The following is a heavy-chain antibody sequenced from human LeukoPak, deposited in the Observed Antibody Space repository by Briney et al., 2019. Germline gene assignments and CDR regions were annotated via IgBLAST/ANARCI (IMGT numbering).Heavy chain of an antibody. CDR3: ARGITMVRGVITP. J-gene: IGHJ5*02. Sequence: SETLSLTCRVSDYYINNGYYWGWIRQPPGKGLEWIGSIYHSGNTYYNPSLKSRVTISVDTSKNQFSLKLSSVTAADTAVYYCARGITMVRGVITPWGQGTLVTVSS. D-gene: IGHD3-10*01. CDR2: IYHSGNT. CDR1: DYYINNGYY. V-gene: IGHV4-38-2*02.